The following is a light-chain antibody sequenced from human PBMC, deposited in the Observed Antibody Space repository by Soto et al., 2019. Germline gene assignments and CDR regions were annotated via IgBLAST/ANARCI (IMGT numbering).Light chain of an antibody. CDR3: NQYATSPWT. CDR1: QSVGNYY. J-gene: IGKJ1*01. CDR2: NAT. V-gene: IGKV3-20*01. Sequence: ENVLTQSPGTLSLSPGERATLSCRASQSVGNYYLGWYQQKLGQAPRLLIANATYRAAGVADRFSGSGSGTDFSLTISGLEPEDSAVYYCNQYATSPWTFGQGTKVEF.